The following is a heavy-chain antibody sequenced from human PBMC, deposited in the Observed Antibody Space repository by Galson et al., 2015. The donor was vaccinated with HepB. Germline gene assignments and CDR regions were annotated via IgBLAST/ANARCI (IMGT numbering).Heavy chain of an antibody. Sequence: QSGAEVKKPGESLKISCKGSGYSFTIYWIGWVRQMPGKGLEWMGIIYPADSDTRYSPSFQGQVTISADKSIHTAYLQWSSLKASDTAMYYWARMGGTYESTHQSLDDAFDIWGQGTMVTVSS. J-gene: IGHJ3*02. CDR2: IYPADSDT. CDR3: ARMGGTYESTHQSLDDAFDI. D-gene: IGHD1-26*01. V-gene: IGHV5-51*01. CDR1: GYSFTIYW.